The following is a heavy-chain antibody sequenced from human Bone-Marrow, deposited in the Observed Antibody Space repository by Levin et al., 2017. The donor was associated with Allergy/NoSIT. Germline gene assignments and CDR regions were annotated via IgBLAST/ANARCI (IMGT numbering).Heavy chain of an antibody. CDR1: GYTFTGYY. J-gene: IGHJ4*02. Sequence: ASVKVSCKASGYTFTGYYMHWVRQAPGQGLEWMGWINPNSGDTNYAQKFQGRVTMTGDTSISTAYMELSRLRSDDTAVYYCATQYSSSSGTDYWGQGTLVTVSS. V-gene: IGHV1-2*02. CDR2: INPNSGDT. D-gene: IGHD6-6*01. CDR3: ATQYSSSSGTDY.